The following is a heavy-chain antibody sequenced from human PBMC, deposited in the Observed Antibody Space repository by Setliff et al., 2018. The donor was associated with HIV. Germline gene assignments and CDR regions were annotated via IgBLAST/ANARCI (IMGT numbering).Heavy chain of an antibody. D-gene: IGHD3-22*01. V-gene: IGHV1-24*01. Sequence: ASVKVSCKVSGYSLTDLSIHGVRQAPGKGLEWMGGFDPEDGETVYAQKLQGRVTMTEDTSTDTAYMELSSLRSEDTAMYYCATIRAYYYDSSGQEYFQYWGHGTLVTVSS. CDR3: ATIRAYYYDSSGQEYFQY. CDR2: FDPEDGET. CDR1: GYSLTDLS. J-gene: IGHJ1*01.